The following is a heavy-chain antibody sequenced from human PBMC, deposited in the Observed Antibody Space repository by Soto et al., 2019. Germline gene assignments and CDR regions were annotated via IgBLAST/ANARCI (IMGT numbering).Heavy chain of an antibody. CDR1: GGSMSSYY. CDR2: LYYSGST. V-gene: IGHV4-59*01. D-gene: IGHD3-22*01. CDR3: ASGNYNSDWPYHDY. J-gene: IGHJ4*02. Sequence: SETLSLTCTVSGGSMSSYYWTWIRQSPGRGLEWMGHLYYSGSTNYNPSLKGRVTIFVDTSKNQFSLRLTSVTSADTAVYYCASGNYNSDWPYHDYWGQGTRVTVSS.